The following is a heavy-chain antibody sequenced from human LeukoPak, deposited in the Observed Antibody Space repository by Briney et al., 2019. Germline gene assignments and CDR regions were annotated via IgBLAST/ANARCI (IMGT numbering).Heavy chain of an antibody. CDR2: IWYDGSNK. J-gene: IGHJ5*02. Sequence: GGSLRLSCAASGFTFSSYGMHWVRQAPGKGLEWVAVIWYDGSNKYYADSVKGRFTISRDNAKNSLYLQMNSLRAEDTAVYYCARGIPTERHKRNNWFDPWGQGTLVTVSS. V-gene: IGHV3-33*01. CDR1: GFTFSSYG. D-gene: IGHD1-1*01. CDR3: ARGIPTERHKRNNWFDP.